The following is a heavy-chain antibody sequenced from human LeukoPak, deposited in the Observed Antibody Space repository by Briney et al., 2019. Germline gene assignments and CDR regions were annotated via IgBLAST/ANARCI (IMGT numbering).Heavy chain of an antibody. V-gene: IGHV4-39*01. D-gene: IGHD2-2*01. CDR2: IYYSGST. J-gene: IGHJ4*02. CDR1: GGSISSSSYY. CDR3: ARHGTRPSLWYCSSTSCLY. Sequence: SETLSLTCTVSGGSISSSSYYWGWIRQPPGKGLEWIGSIYYSGSTYYNPSLKSRVTISVDTSKNQFSLKLSSVTAADTAVYYCARHGTRPSLWYCSSTSCLYWGQGTLVTVSS.